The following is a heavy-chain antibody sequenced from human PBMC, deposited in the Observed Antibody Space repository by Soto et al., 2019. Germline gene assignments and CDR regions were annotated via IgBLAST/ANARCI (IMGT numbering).Heavy chain of an antibody. Sequence: QVQLVQSGAEVKEPGASLKVSCKASGYTFTNYPMHWVRQAPGQRLEWLGWINSGDGNTKCSPKFQGRVTIARDTSAGTIYMELSRLTLEDTAVYYCASGHCVGECHIDYCGQGTLVTVSS. CDR3: ASGHCVGECHIDY. V-gene: IGHV1-3*01. J-gene: IGHJ4*02. D-gene: IGHD2-21*01. CDR1: GYTFTNYP. CDR2: INSGDGNT.